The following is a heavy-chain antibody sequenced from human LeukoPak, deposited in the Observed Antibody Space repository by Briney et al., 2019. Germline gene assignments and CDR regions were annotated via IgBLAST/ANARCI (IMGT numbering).Heavy chain of an antibody. CDR1: GFSLSTSGMC. D-gene: IGHD1-7*01. V-gene: IGHV2-70*11. J-gene: IGHJ4*02. CDR2: IDWDDDK. CDR3: ARMGTTYYYFDY. Sequence: SGPALVKPTQTLTLTCTFSGFSLSTSGMCVSWIRQPPGKALEWPARIDWDDDKYYSASLKTRVTISKDTSKNQVVLTMTNMDPVDTATYYCARMGTTYYYFDYWGQGTLVTVSS.